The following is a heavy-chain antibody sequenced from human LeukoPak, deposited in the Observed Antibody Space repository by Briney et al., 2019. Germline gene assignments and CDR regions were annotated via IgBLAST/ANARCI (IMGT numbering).Heavy chain of an antibody. CDR3: AREVDCSSPSCQLDY. D-gene: IGHD2-2*01. Sequence: ASVKVSCKASGYTSTGYYMHWVRQAPGQGLEWMAWINPNSGGTNYAQKFQGRVTMTRDTSITTAYLELSSLRSDDTAVYYCAREVDCSSPSCQLDYWGQGTLVTVSS. V-gene: IGHV1-2*02. CDR2: INPNSGGT. J-gene: IGHJ4*02. CDR1: GYTSTGYY.